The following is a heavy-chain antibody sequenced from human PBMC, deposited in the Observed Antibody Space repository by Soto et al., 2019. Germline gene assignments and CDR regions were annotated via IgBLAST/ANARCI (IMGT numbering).Heavy chain of an antibody. CDR3: ARDENCSGGSCYSEFMDV. V-gene: IGHV3-33*01. Sequence: GSLRLSCAASGFTFSSYGMHWVRQAPGKGLEWVAVIWYDGSNKYYADSVKGRFTISRDNSKNTLYLQMNSLRAEDTAVYYCARDENCSGGSCYSEFMDVWGKGTTVTVSS. CDR1: GFTFSSYG. CDR2: IWYDGSNK. D-gene: IGHD2-15*01. J-gene: IGHJ6*03.